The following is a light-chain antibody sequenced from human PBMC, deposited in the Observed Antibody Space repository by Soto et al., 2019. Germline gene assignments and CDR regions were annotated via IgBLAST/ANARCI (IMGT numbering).Light chain of an antibody. CDR2: QAA. J-gene: IGLJ2*01. CDR3: SSYAGAFTLV. V-gene: IGLV2-14*01. Sequence: QSALTQPGSVSGSPGQSITISCTGSSSDVGFHKYVAWYQQRPGEVPKLLIYQAAHRPSGVSGRFSGSKSGNTASLTVSGLQAEDEGHYYCSSYAGAFTLVFGGGTKLTVL. CDR1: SSDVGFHKY.